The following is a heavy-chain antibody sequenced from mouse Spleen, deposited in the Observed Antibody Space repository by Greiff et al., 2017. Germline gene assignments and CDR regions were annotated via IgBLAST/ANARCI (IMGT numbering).Heavy chain of an antibody. J-gene: IGHJ4*01. D-gene: IGHD2-1*01. CDR3: ARDYGNYDAMDY. Sequence: EVMLVESGGGLVKPGGSLKLSCAASGFTFSDYGMHWVRQAPEKGLEWVAYISSGSSTIYYADTVKGRFTISRDNAKNTLFLQMTSLRSEDTAMYYCARDYGNYDAMDYWGQGTSVTVSS. CDR2: ISSGSSTI. V-gene: IGHV5-17*01. CDR1: GFTFSDYG.